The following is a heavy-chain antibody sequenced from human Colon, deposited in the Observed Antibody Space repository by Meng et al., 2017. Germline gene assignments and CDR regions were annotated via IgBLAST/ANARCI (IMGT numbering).Heavy chain of an antibody. D-gene: IGHD4/OR15-4a*01. CDR1: GGSISDYY. V-gene: IGHV4-4*07. J-gene: IGHJ5*02. Sequence: PLEAGARLAKPSESLSLTVNVSGGSISDYYWNWIRQPGGKGLEWIGRIRGSGSTNFNPSLKSRVTMSVDTSKNQFSLKLYSVTAADTAVYFCARDHAPFDYGLSRPGLDPWGQGTLVTVSS. CDR3: ARDHAPFDYGLSRPGLDP. CDR2: IRGSGST.